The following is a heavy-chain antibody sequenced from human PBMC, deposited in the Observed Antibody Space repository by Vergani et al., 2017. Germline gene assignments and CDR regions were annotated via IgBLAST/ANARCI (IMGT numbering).Heavy chain of an antibody. J-gene: IGHJ6*02. V-gene: IGHV3-9*01. CDR1: GFTFDDYA. CDR2: ISWNSGST. D-gene: IGHD2-15*01. Sequence: EVQLVESGGGLVQPGRSLRLSCAASGFTFDDYAMHWVRQAPGKGLEWVSGISWNSGSTGYADSVKGRFTISRDNAKNSLYLQMNSLRGEDTALYYCAKSRYCSGGSCYRGYYYYGMDVWGQGTTVTVSS. CDR3: AKSRYCSGGSCYRGYYYYGMDV.